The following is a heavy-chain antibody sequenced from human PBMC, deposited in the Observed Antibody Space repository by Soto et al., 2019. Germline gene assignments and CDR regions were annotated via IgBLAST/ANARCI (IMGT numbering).Heavy chain of an antibody. D-gene: IGHD5-12*01. V-gene: IGHV3-21*01. CDR3: ARDPFGSGYGDYSDY. CDR1: GFTFSSYS. CDR2: ISSSSSYI. Sequence: PGGSLRLSCAASGFTFSSYSMNWVRQAPGKGLEWVSSISSSSSYIYYADSVKGRFTISRDNAKNSLYLQMNSLRAEDTAVYYCARDPFGSGYGDYSDYWGQGTLVTVSS. J-gene: IGHJ4*02.